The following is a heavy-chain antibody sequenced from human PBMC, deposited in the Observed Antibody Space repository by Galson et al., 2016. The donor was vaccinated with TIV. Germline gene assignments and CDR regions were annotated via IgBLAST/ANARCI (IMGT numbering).Heavy chain of an antibody. J-gene: IGHJ3*01. D-gene: IGHD2/OR15-2a*01. CDR2: IYWDDDK. Sequence: PALVTPTPTLTLTCSFSGFSLSTTGVGVGWIRQPPGGALEWLGVIYWDDDKRYGPSLNNRLTLTGDTSKNQVVLTMTNLDPVDTGTYFCAHIRITLIPDAFYVWVQGTVVTVSS. CDR1: GFSLSTTGVG. CDR3: AHIRITLIPDAFYV. V-gene: IGHV2-5*05.